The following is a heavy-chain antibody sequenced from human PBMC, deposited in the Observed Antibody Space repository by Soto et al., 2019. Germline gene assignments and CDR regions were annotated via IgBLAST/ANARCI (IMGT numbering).Heavy chain of an antibody. D-gene: IGHD3-22*01. CDR3: AREATYYYDSSGYYNWFDP. CDR2: ISSSSSYI. Sequence: EVQLVESGGGLVKPGGSLRLSCAASGFTFSSYSMNWVRQAPGKGLEWVSSISSSSSYIYYADSVKGRFTISRDNAKNSLYLQMNSLRAEDTAVYYCAREATYYYDSSGYYNWFDPWGQGTLVTVSS. V-gene: IGHV3-21*01. J-gene: IGHJ5*02. CDR1: GFTFSSYS.